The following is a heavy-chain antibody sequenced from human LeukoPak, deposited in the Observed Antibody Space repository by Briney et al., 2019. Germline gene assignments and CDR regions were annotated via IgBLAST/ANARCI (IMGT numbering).Heavy chain of an antibody. CDR1: GFTFSDYY. V-gene: IGHV3-11*06. J-gene: IGHJ3*02. CDR3: ARVDYLLGDAFDI. D-gene: IGHD4-11*01. Sequence: GGSLRLSCAASGFTFSDYYMSWIRQAPGKGLEWVSSISSSSSYIYYADSVKGRFTISRDNAKNSLYLQMNSLRAEDTAVYYCARVDYLLGDAFDIWGQGTMVTVSS. CDR2: ISSSSSYI.